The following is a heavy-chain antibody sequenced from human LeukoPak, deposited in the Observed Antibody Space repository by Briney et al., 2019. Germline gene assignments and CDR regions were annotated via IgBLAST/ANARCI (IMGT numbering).Heavy chain of an antibody. V-gene: IGHV3-53*01. Sequence: GGSLRLSCAASGVTVSSNYMSWVRQAPGKGLEWVSVIYSGGSTYYADSVKGRFTISRDNSKNTLYLQMNSLRAEDTAVYYCAKHPPKPFAVRYSSSSPFDYWGQGTLVTVSS. J-gene: IGHJ4*02. CDR2: IYSGGST. CDR3: AKHPPKPFAVRYSSSSPFDY. CDR1: GVTVSSNY. D-gene: IGHD6-6*01.